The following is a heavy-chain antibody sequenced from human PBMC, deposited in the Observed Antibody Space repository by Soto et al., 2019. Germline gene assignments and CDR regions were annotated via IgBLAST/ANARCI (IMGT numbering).Heavy chain of an antibody. Sequence: PSETLSLTCAVYGGSGGSFSGYYWSWIRQPPGKGLEWIGEINHSGSTYYNPSLKSRVTISVDTSKNQFSLKLSSVTAADTAVYYCARERPDGARLDPWGQGTLVTVPQ. V-gene: IGHV4-34*01. CDR3: ARERPDGARLDP. D-gene: IGHD6-6*01. J-gene: IGHJ5*02. CDR2: INHSGST. CDR1: GGSGGSFSGYY.